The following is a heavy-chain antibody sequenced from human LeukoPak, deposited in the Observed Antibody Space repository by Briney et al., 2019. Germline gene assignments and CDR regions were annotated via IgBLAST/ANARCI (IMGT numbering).Heavy chain of an antibody. CDR2: ISGSGGST. Sequence: GGSLRLSCAASGFIFSNYRMNWVRRAPGKGLEWVSAISGSGGSTYYADSVKGRFTISRDNSKNTLYLQMNSLRAEDTAVYYCAKAEWGPVAANFDYWGQGTLVTVSS. V-gene: IGHV3-23*01. CDR1: GFIFSNYR. CDR3: AKAEWGPVAANFDY. D-gene: IGHD6-19*01. J-gene: IGHJ4*02.